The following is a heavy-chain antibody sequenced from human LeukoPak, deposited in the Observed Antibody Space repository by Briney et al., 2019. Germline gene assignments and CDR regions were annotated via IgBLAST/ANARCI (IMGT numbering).Heavy chain of an antibody. J-gene: IGHJ5*02. D-gene: IGHD3-9*01. CDR3: ARAATGPRFDP. V-gene: IGHV4-38-2*01. CDR2: ISHSGST. Sequence: PPETLSLTCVVSNYSISSDNYWGWIRQSPGKGLEWIGSISHSGSTYYNPSLQSRVTISVDTSKNQFSLNLTSVTTTDTALYYCARAATGPRFDPWGQGTLVTVSS. CDR1: NYSISSDNY.